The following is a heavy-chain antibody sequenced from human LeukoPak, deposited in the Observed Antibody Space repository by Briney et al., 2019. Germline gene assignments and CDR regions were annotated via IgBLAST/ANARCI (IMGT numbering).Heavy chain of an antibody. CDR1: GGSITSYY. Sequence: SETLSLTCTVSGGSITSYYWGWIRQPPGKGLEWIGSIYYSGSTYYNPSLQSRVTISVDTSKNQFSLKLSSVTAADTAAYYCARHGSGWYTPGSPPKYYFDYWGQGTLVTVSS. CDR2: IYYSGST. V-gene: IGHV4-39*01. CDR3: ARHGSGWYTPGSPPKYYFDY. J-gene: IGHJ4*02. D-gene: IGHD6-19*01.